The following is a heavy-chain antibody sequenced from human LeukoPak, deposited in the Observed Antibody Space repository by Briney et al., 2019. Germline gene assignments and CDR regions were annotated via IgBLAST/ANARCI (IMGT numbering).Heavy chain of an antibody. CDR2: ISSSSSYI. CDR1: GFTFSSYS. J-gene: IGHJ4*02. V-gene: IGHV3-21*01. Sequence: GGSLRLSCAASGFTFSSYSMNWVRQAPGKGLEWVSSISSSSSYIYYADSVKGRLTISRDNAKNSLYLQMNSLRAEDTAVYYCASSTQPMIVHPYYFDYWGQGTLVTVSS. D-gene: IGHD3-22*01. CDR3: ASSTQPMIVHPYYFDY.